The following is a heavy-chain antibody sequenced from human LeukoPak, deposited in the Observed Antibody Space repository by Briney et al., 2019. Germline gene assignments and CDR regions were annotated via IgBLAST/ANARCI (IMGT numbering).Heavy chain of an antibody. V-gene: IGHV4-34*01. CDR2: INHSGST. CDR1: GGSFSGYY. J-gene: IGHJ4*02. Sequence: PSETLSLTCAVYGGSFSGYYWSWIRQPPGKGLEWIGEINHSGSTNYNPSLKSRVTISVDTSKNQFSLKLSSVTAADTAVYYCARGSGCGGDCYRLRPFDYWGQGTLVTVSS. D-gene: IGHD2-21*01. CDR3: ARGSGCGGDCYRLRPFDY.